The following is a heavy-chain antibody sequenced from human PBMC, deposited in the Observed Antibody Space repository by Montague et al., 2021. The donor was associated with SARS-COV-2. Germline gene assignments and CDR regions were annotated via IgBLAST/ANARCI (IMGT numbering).Heavy chain of an antibody. CDR3: ARAERGSCGDGNCYQYFFNY. CDR1: GDSVSTNNGT. D-gene: IGHD2-15*01. V-gene: IGHV6-1*01. J-gene: IGHJ4*02. Sequence: CAISGDSVSTNNGTWNWVRLSPSRGLEWLGRTYYRSEWYSDYSVSVKSRISINPDTSKNQFSLQLNSVTPEDTAVYYCARAERGSCGDGNCYQYFFNYWGQGTLVTVAS. CDR2: TYYRSEWYS.